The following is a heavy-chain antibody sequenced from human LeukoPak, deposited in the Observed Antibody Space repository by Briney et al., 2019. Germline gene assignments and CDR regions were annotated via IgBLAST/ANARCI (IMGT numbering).Heavy chain of an antibody. V-gene: IGHV3-21*01. D-gene: IGHD2-2*01. CDR2: ISSSSSYI. CDR1: GFTFSSYS. CDR3: AREPAAPPYFDY. J-gene: IGHJ4*02. Sequence: GGSLRLSCAASGFTFSSYSMNWVRQAPGKGLEWVSSISSSSSYIYYADSVKGRFTISRDNAKKTLYLQMNSLRAEDTAVYYCAREPAAPPYFDYWGQGTLVPVSS.